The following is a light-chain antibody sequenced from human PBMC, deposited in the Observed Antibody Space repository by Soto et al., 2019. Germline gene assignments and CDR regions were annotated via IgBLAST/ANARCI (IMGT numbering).Light chain of an antibody. Sequence: EVVMTQSPATLSLSPGERATLSCRASQSVSSDLAWYQQKPGQAPRVLVYGASTRATDIPARFSGGGAGTEFTLTISSLQSEDFAIYYCQQYNDWPPITFGPGTRVDFK. CDR3: QQYNDWPPIT. J-gene: IGKJ3*01. CDR2: GAS. CDR1: QSVSSD. V-gene: IGKV3-15*01.